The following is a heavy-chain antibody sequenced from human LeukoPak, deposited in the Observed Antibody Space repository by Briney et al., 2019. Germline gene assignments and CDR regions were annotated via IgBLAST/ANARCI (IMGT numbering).Heavy chain of an antibody. J-gene: IGHJ3*01. V-gene: IGHV3-23*01. CDR2: FSATDGSA. CDR1: GFTFSSYA. CDR3: ARAKIAAAGTGAFDV. D-gene: IGHD6-13*01. Sequence: GGSLRLSCAASGFTFSSYAMTWVRQAPGKGLEWVSAFSATDGSAQYAESVEGRFTISRDNSKNTLFLQMNSLGAEGTAVYYCARAKIAAAGTGAFDVWGQGTLVTVSS.